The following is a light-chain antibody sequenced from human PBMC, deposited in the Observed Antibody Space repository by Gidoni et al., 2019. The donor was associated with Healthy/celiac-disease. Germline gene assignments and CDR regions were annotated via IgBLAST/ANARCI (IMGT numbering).Light chain of an antibody. V-gene: IGKV4-1*01. Sequence: DIVMTQSTDSLAVSLGERATINCKSSQSVLYSSNNKNYLAWYQQKPGQPPKLLIYWASTRESGVPDRFSGSGSGTDFTLTISSLQAEDVAVYYCQQYSSTPPTFGPGTKVEIK. CDR1: QSVLYSSNNKNY. CDR3: QQYSSTPPT. CDR2: WAS. J-gene: IGKJ3*01.